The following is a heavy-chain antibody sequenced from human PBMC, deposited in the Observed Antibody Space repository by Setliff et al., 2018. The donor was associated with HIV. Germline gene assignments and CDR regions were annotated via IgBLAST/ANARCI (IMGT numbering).Heavy chain of an antibody. CDR1: GYSFTAYG. CDR3: ARVPSGAAGLVRAGFYF. V-gene: IGHV1-18*01. J-gene: IGHJ4*01. Sequence: GASVKVSCKASGYSFTAYGISWVRQAPGQGFGWMGWINIDSGHTNFAQKFQDRVTVTTDTSTNTTYMELRGLRSDDTATYYRARVPSGAAGLVRAGFYFWGQGTLVTVSS. CDR2: INIDSGHT. D-gene: IGHD6-25*01.